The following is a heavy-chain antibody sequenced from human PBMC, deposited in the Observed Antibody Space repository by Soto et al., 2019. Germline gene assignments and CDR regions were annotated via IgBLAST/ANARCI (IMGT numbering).Heavy chain of an antibody. J-gene: IGHJ4*02. Sequence: ASVKVSCKASGGTFSSYAISWVRQAPGQGLEWMGGIIPIFGTANYAQKFQGRVTITADESTSTAYMELSSLRSEDTAVYYCAEGDVAAGTATLDYWGQGTLVTVSS. CDR1: GGTFSSYA. CDR3: AEGDVAAGTATLDY. D-gene: IGHD2-21*02. CDR2: IIPIFGTA. V-gene: IGHV1-69*13.